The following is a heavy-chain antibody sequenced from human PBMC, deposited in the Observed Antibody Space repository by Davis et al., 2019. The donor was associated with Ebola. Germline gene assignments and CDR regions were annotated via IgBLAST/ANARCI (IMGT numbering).Heavy chain of an antibody. D-gene: IGHD6-13*01. CDR2: IWYDGINK. Sequence: LSLTCTVSGYSISSGYHWGWVRQAPGKGLEWVAVIWYDGINKYYEDSVKGRFTISRDNAKNTLYLQMNSLRAEDTAVYYCARDREYSSSWYRYYYYGMDVWGQGTTVTVSS. J-gene: IGHJ6*02. CDR1: GYSISSGYH. V-gene: IGHV3-33*08. CDR3: ARDREYSSSWYRYYYYGMDV.